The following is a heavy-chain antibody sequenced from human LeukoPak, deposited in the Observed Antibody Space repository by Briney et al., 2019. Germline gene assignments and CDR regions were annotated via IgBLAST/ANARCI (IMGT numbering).Heavy chain of an antibody. CDR3: AKDGALSAASYYFDY. J-gene: IGHJ4*02. V-gene: IGHV3-30*18. CDR2: VADDGRDK. Sequence: GGSLRLSCAASGFTFSNYGMHWVRQAPGKGLEWVAVVADDGRDKHHADSVKGRFTISRDNSKNTLLLQMNSLRPEDTAVCYCAKDGALSAASYYFDYWGQGTLVTVSS. CDR1: GFTFSNYG. D-gene: IGHD4/OR15-4a*01.